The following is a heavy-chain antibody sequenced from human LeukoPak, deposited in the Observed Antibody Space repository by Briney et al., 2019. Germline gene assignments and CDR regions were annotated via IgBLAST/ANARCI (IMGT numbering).Heavy chain of an antibody. Sequence: GGSLRLSCAASGFTFNSSAMSGVRQVPRKGLEWVSGISASGGSTYYADSVKGRFTISRDNSKNTLYLQVNSLRAEDTAVYYCAKGGKWDVTPFDYWGQGTLVTVSS. CDR3: AKGGKWDVTPFDY. CDR2: ISASGGST. CDR1: GFTFNSSA. V-gene: IGHV3-23*01. D-gene: IGHD1-26*01. J-gene: IGHJ4*02.